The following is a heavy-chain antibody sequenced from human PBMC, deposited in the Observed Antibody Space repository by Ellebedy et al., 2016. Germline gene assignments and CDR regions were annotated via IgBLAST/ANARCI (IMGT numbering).Heavy chain of an antibody. CDR2: ISSSSSTI. D-gene: IGHD6-19*01. J-gene: IGHJ4*02. CDR1: GFTFSSYA. CDR3: ARGQIAVAGTFDY. V-gene: IGHV3-48*04. Sequence: GESLKISXAASGFTFSSYAMSWVRQAPGKGLEWVSYISSSSSTIYYADSVKGRFTISRDNAKNSLYLQMNSLRAEDTAVYYCARGQIAVAGTFDYWGQGTLVTVSS.